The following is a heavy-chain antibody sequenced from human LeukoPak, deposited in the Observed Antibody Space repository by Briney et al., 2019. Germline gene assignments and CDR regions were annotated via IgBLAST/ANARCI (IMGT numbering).Heavy chain of an antibody. D-gene: IGHD3-22*01. V-gene: IGHV3-21*01. CDR1: GFTFSSYS. Sequence: KPGGSLRLSCAASGFTFSSYSMNWVRQAPGKGLEWDSSISSSSSYIYYADSVKGRFTISRDNAKNSLYLQMNSLRAEDTAVYYCARDLSYYDSSGEVDYWGQGTLVTVSS. J-gene: IGHJ4*02. CDR2: ISSSSSYI. CDR3: ARDLSYYDSSGEVDY.